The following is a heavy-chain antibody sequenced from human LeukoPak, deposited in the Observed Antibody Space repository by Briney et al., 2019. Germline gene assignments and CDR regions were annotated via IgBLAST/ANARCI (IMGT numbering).Heavy chain of an antibody. J-gene: IGHJ3*02. CDR2: ISYDGSNK. Sequence: GGSLRLSCAASGFTFSSYAMHWVRQAPGKGLEWVAVISYDGSNKYYADSVKGRFTISRDNSKNTLYPQMNSLRAEDTAVYYCARDRGYYGPRTGGAFDIWGQGTMVTVSS. D-gene: IGHD3-10*01. V-gene: IGHV3-30*04. CDR1: GFTFSSYA. CDR3: ARDRGYYGPRTGGAFDI.